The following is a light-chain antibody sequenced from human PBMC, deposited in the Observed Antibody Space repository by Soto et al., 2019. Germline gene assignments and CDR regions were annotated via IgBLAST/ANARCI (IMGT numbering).Light chain of an antibody. J-gene: IGKJ3*01. CDR2: GAS. Sequence: EIVLTQSPGTLSLSPGERATLSCRDSQSVSSSDLAWYQQKPGQAPRLLIYGASSRATGIPDRFSGSGSGTDFTRTISRLEPEDFAVYYCQQYGSSLFTVGPGTKVDIK. CDR1: QSVSSSD. CDR3: QQYGSSLFT. V-gene: IGKV3-20*01.